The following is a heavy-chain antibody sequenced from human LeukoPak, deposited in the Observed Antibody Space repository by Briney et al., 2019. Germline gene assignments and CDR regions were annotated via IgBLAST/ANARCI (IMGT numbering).Heavy chain of an antibody. V-gene: IGHV3-23*01. CDR2: ISGSGGST. J-gene: IGHJ4*02. CDR1: GFTFSSYA. Sequence: GGSLRLSCAASGFTFSSYAMSWVRQAPGKGLEWVSAISGSGGSTYYADSVKGRFTISRDNSKNTLYLQMNSLRAEDTAVYYCAKGQVGVGATDAFDYWGQGTLVTVSS. D-gene: IGHD1-26*01. CDR3: AKGQVGVGATDAFDY.